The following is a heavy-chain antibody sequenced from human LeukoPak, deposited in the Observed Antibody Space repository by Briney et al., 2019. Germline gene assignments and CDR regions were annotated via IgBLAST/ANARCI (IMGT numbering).Heavy chain of an antibody. CDR2: IYTSGST. V-gene: IGHV4-4*07. CDR3: ARENSGSYKEFDY. CDR1: GGSISSYY. D-gene: IGHD1-26*01. Sequence: SETLSLTCTVSGGSISSYYWSWIRQPAGKGLEWIGRIYTSGSTNYNASLKSRVSMSVDTSKDQFSLKLSSVTDADTAVFYCARENSGSYKEFDYWGQGTLVTVSS. J-gene: IGHJ4*02.